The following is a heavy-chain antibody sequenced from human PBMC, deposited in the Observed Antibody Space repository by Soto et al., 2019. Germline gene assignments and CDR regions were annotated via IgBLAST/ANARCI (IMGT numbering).Heavy chain of an antibody. CDR3: ARDSESVNWFDP. CDR1: GGTFSSYT. Sequence: QVQLVHSGAEVKKPGSSVKVSCKASGGTFSSYTISWVRQAPGQGLEWMGRIIPILGIANYAQKFQGRVTITADKSTSTAYMELSSLRSEDTAVYYCARDSESVNWFDPWGQGTLVTVSS. V-gene: IGHV1-69*04. J-gene: IGHJ5*02. CDR2: IIPILGIA.